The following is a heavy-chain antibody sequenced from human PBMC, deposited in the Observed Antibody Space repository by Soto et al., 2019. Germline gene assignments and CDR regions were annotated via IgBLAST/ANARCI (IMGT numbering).Heavy chain of an antibody. D-gene: IGHD6-13*01. CDR2: INHSGST. V-gene: IGHV4-34*01. J-gene: IGHJ5*02. Sequence: PSETLSLTCAVYGGSFSGYYWSWIRQPPGKGLEWIGEINHSGSTNYNPSLKSRVTISVDTSKNQFSLKLSSVTAADTAVYYCARGIAAAGMDNWFDPWGQGTLVTVSS. CDR1: GGSFSGYY. CDR3: ARGIAAAGMDNWFDP.